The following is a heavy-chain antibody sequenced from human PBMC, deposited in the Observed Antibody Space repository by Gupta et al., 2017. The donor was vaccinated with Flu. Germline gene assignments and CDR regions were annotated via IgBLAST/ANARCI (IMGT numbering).Heavy chain of an antibody. J-gene: IGHJ4*02. CDR2: ISSDGNTD. D-gene: IGHD6-13*01. V-gene: IGHV3-11*01. CDR3: ARDPYSTSYFDN. CDR1: GFTFRDYY. Sequence: QVQPVESGGGLVKPGGSLRLSCAASGFTFRDYYLNWIRQAPGQGLEWVSKISSDGNTDFYADSVKGRFTISRDNAKDSLYLQLNSLRAEDTAVYYCARDPYSTSYFDNWGPGILVTVSS.